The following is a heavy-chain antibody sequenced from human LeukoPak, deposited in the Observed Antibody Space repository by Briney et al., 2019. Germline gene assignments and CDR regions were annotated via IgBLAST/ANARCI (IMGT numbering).Heavy chain of an antibody. CDR3: ARSSSPWAFDI. CDR2: IYYSGST. D-gene: IGHD6-13*01. J-gene: IGHJ3*02. V-gene: IGHV4-59*01. Sequence: SETLSLTCTVSGGSTSSYYWSWIRQPPGKGLEWIGYIYYSGSTNYNPSLKSRVTISVDTSKNQFSLKLSSVTAADTAVYYCARSSSPWAFDIWGQGTMVTVSS. CDR1: GGSTSSYY.